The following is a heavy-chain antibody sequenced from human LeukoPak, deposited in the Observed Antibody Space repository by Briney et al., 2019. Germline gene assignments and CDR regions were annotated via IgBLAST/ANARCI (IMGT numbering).Heavy chain of an antibody. J-gene: IGHJ4*02. CDR2: IYSGDNT. CDR1: GFTVSSNH. V-gene: IGHV3-53*01. CDR3: ARVTSGYYGNYFDY. D-gene: IGHD3-22*01. Sequence: PGGSLRLSCAASGFTVSSNHMSWVRQAPGKGLEGVSVIYSGDNTYYADSVKGRFTISRDNSKNTLYLQMNSLRAEDTAVYYCARVTSGYYGNYFDYWGQGTLVTVSS.